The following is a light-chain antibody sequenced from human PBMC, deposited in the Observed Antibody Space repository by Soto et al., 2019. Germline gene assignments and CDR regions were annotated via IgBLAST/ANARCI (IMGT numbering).Light chain of an antibody. CDR3: ATYTTSGTQV. J-gene: IGLJ2*01. CDR2: DVS. Sequence: QSVLTQPASVSGSPGQSITISCTGASSDIGAFPYVSWYQKYPGKAPKLIISDVSIRPSGVSPRFSASKSGNTASLTVSGLQAEDEADYYCATYTTSGTQVFGGGTKLTV. CDR1: SSDIGAFPY. V-gene: IGLV2-14*01.